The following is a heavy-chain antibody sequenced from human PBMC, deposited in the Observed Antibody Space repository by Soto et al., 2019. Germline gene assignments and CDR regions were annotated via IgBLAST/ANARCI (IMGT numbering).Heavy chain of an antibody. CDR2: IYPGDSDT. CDR1: GYSFTSYW. D-gene: IGHD1-1*01. V-gene: IGHV5-51*01. CDR3: AFAYNCGDYYYYGMDV. Sequence: GESLKISCKGSGYSFTSYWIGWVRQMPGKGLEWMGIIYPGDSDTRYSPSFQGQVTISADKSISTAYLQWSSLKASDTAMYYCAFAYNCGDYYYYGMDVWGRGTTVTVSS. J-gene: IGHJ6*02.